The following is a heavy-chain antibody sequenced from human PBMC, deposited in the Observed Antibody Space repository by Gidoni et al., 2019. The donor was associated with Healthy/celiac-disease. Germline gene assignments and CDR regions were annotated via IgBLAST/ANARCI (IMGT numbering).Heavy chain of an antibody. CDR2: ISSSSSTI. CDR1: GFPFSSYS. Sequence: EVQLVESGGGLVQPGGSLSLSCAASGFPFSSYSMTWVRQAPGKGLEWVSYISSSSSTIYYADTVKGRFTISRDNAKNSLYLQMNSLRDEDTAVYYCASGTTVVTPFVYWGQGTLVTVSS. V-gene: IGHV3-48*02. J-gene: IGHJ4*02. D-gene: IGHD4-17*01. CDR3: ASGTTVVTPFVY.